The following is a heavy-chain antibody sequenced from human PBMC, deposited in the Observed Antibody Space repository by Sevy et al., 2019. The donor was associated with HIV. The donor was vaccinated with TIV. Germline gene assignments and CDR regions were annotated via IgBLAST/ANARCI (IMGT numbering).Heavy chain of an antibody. CDR1: GFTVSSDY. V-gene: IGHV3-66*01. Sequence: GGSLRLSCAASGFTVSSDYMTWVRQAPGKGLEWVSVIYSGGTTYYADSVKGRFTISRDNSKNTVYLQMNSLRAEDTAVYYCARESSSTWQAGYYGMAVWGPGTTVTVSS. CDR3: ARESSSTWQAGYYGMAV. J-gene: IGHJ6*02. D-gene: IGHD6-13*01. CDR2: IYSGGTT.